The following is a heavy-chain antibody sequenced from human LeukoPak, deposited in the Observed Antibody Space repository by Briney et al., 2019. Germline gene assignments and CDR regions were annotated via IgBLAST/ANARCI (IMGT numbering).Heavy chain of an antibody. CDR2: IYYSGNT. D-gene: IGHD3-16*02. J-gene: IGHJ5*02. Sequence: SETLSLTCTVSGGSVSNYYWTWIRQPPGKGLEWIGYIYYSGNTNYNPSLKSRVTISVDTSKNQFSLKLSSVTAADTAVYYCATVQSYYDYVWGSYRPTYNWFDPWGQGTLVTVSS. CDR3: ATVQSYYDYVWGSYRPTYNWFDP. CDR1: GGSVSNYY. V-gene: IGHV4-59*02.